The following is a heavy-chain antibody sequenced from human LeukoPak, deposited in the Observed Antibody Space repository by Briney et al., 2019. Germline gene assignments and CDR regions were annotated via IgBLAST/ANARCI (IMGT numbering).Heavy chain of an antibody. Sequence: GESLKISCKGSGYSFTSYWIGWVRQMPGKGLEWMGIIYPGDSDTRYSPSFQGQVTISADKSISTAYLQWSSLKASDTAMYYCARRGPYYYDSSGLIDYWRQGTLVTVSS. CDR1: GYSFTSYW. D-gene: IGHD3-22*01. CDR2: IYPGDSDT. J-gene: IGHJ4*02. V-gene: IGHV5-51*01. CDR3: ARRGPYYYDSSGLIDY.